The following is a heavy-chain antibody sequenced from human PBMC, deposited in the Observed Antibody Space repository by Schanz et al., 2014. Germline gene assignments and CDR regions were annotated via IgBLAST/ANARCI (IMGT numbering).Heavy chain of an antibody. J-gene: IGHJ6*02. Sequence: EVQLLESGGGLVQPGGSLRLSCAASGFTFSSYAMSWVRQAPGKGLEWVSALSGSGGSKYYADSVKGRFTISRDNSENTLYLQMNSLSADDTAVFYCAKGMGYCSGGTCYDYYYYGLDVWGQGTTVTGSS. CDR2: LSGSGGSK. D-gene: IGHD2-15*01. CDR3: AKGMGYCSGGTCYDYYYYGLDV. CDR1: GFTFSSYA. V-gene: IGHV3-23*01.